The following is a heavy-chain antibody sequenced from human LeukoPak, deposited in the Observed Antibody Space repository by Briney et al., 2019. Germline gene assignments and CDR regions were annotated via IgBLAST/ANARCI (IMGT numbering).Heavy chain of an antibody. V-gene: IGHV4-34*01. CDR1: GGSFSGYY. CDR3: ARGISGSGSYGHFDY. CDR2: INHSGST. D-gene: IGHD1-26*01. J-gene: IGHJ4*02. Sequence: SETLSLTCAVYGGSFSGYYWSWIRQPPGKGLEWIGEINHSGSTNYNPSLKSRVTMSVDTSKSQFSLRLSSVTAADTAIYYCARGISGSGSYGHFDYWGQGILVTVSS.